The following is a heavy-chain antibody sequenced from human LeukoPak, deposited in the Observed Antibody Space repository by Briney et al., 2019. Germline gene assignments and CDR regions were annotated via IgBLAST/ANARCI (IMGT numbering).Heavy chain of an antibody. J-gene: IGHJ4*02. Sequence: SQTLSLTCTVSGGSISSGGYYWSWIRQPPGKGLEWIGYIYYSGSTNYNPSLKSRVTISVDTSKNQFSLKLSSVTAADTAVYYCARSIAALVVPFDYWGQGTLVTVSS. CDR3: ARSIAALVVPFDY. D-gene: IGHD6-13*01. V-gene: IGHV4-61*08. CDR1: GGSISSGGYY. CDR2: IYYSGST.